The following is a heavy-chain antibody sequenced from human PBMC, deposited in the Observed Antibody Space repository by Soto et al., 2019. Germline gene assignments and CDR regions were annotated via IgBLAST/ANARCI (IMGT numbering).Heavy chain of an antibody. J-gene: IGHJ5*02. D-gene: IGHD6-13*01. CDR1: GFTFSSYE. Sequence: PGGSLRLSCAASGFTFSSYEMNWVRQAPGKGLEWVSYISSSGSTIYYADSVKDRFTISRDNAKNSLYLQMNNLRAEDTAVYYCAREISSSWYNNWFDPWGQGTLVTVSS. V-gene: IGHV3-48*03. CDR3: AREISSSWYNNWFDP. CDR2: ISSSGSTI.